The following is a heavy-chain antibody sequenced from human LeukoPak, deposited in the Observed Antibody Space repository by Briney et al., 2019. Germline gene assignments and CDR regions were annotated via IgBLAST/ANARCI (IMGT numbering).Heavy chain of an antibody. V-gene: IGHV1-69*05. Sequence: ASVKVSCKASGGTFSSYAISWVRQAPGQGLEWMGRIIPIFGTANYAQKFQGRVTITTDESTSTAYMELSSLGSEDTAVYYCARIPFGETYEYYFDYWGQGTLVTVSS. D-gene: IGHD3-10*01. J-gene: IGHJ4*02. CDR3: ARIPFGETYEYYFDY. CDR2: IIPIFGTA. CDR1: GGTFSSYA.